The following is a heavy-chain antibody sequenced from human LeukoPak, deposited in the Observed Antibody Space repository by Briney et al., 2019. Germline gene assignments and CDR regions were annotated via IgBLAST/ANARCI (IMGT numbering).Heavy chain of an antibody. CDR1: GFTFSSYA. J-gene: IGHJ2*01. CDR2: ISGSGGST. D-gene: IGHD5-18*01. Sequence: GGSLRLSCAASGFTFSSYAMSWVRQAPGKGLEWVSAISGSGGSTYYADSMKGRFTISRDNSKNTLYLQMNSLRAEDTAVYYCAKVGTGYSYGWDWYFDLWGRGTLVTVSS. CDR3: AKVGTGYSYGWDWYFDL. V-gene: IGHV3-23*01.